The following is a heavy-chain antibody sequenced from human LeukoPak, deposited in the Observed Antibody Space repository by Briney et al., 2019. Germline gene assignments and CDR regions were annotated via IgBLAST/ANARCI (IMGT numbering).Heavy chain of an antibody. J-gene: IGHJ4*02. CDR1: GDSLNSYY. Sequence: SETLSLTCTVSGDSLNSYYWSWIRQPPGKGLEWIGYIYYSGSTNYNPSLKSRVTISVDTSKNQFSLKLTSVTAADTAVYYCTKGRIQLGYWGQGTLLTVSS. V-gene: IGHV4-59*01. CDR3: TKGRIQLGY. D-gene: IGHD5-18*01. CDR2: IYYSGST.